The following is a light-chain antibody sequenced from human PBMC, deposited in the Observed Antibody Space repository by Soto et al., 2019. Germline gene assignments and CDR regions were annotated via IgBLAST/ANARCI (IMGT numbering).Light chain of an antibody. J-gene: IGLJ2*01. Sequence: QSVLTQPPSVSGAPGQRVIISCTGSSSNIGAGYDVHWYQQLPGTAPKLLIYGDSNRPSGVPDRFSGSKSGTSASLAITGLQAEDEADYYCAAWDDSLSAYVVFGGGTKLTVL. V-gene: IGLV1-40*01. CDR3: AAWDDSLSAYVV. CDR1: SSNIGAGYD. CDR2: GDS.